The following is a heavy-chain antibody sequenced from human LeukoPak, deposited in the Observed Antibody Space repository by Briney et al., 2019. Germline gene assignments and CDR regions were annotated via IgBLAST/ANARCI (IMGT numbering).Heavy chain of an antibody. D-gene: IGHD3-22*01. J-gene: IGHJ4*02. Sequence: SETLSLTCAVYGGSFSGYYWSWIRQPPGKGLEWIGEINRSGSTNYNPSLKSRVTISVDTSKNQFSLKLSSVTAADTAVYYCASYYYDSSGYPGSDNYFDYWGQGTLVTVSS. CDR1: GGSFSGYY. CDR2: INRSGST. CDR3: ASYYYDSSGYPGSDNYFDY. V-gene: IGHV4-34*01.